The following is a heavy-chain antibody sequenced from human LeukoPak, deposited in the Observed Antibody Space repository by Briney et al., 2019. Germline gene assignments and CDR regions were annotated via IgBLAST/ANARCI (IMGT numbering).Heavy chain of an antibody. CDR3: AREGSSSWYDY. CDR2: ISYDGSNK. V-gene: IGHV3-30-3*01. CDR1: GFTFSSYA. Sequence: GRSLRLSCAASGFTFSSYAMHWVRQAPGKGLEWVAVISYDGSNKYYADSVKGRFTISRDNSKNTLYLQMNSLRAEDTAVYYCAREGSSSWYDYWGQGTLVTVSS. D-gene: IGHD6-13*01. J-gene: IGHJ4*02.